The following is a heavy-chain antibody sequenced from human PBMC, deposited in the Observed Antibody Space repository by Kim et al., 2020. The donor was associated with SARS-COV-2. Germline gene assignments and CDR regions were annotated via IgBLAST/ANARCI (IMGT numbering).Heavy chain of an antibody. CDR2: IYYSGST. CDR1: GGSISSYY. J-gene: IGHJ6*01. CDR3: ARDLLVRGGFYYYYGMDV. D-gene: IGHD3-10*01. Sequence: SETLSLTCTVSGGSISSYYWSWIRQPPGKGLEWIGYIYYSGSTNYNPSLKSRVTISVDTSKNQFSLKLSSVTAADTAVYYCARDLLVRGGFYYYYGMDV. V-gene: IGHV4-59*01.